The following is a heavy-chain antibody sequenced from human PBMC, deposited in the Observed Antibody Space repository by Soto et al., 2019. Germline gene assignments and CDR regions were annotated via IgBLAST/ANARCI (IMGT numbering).Heavy chain of an antibody. V-gene: IGHV3-23*01. CDR3: AKVTVVVAAAIGSMDV. CDR1: GFTFSSYA. J-gene: IGHJ6*03. Sequence: GGSLRLSCAASGFTFSSYAMNWVRQAPGKGLEWVSGISGSGGSTKYADSVKGRFTISRDNSKNTLYLQMNSLRAEETALYYCAKVTVVVAAAIGSMDVAGKG. CDR2: ISGSGGST. D-gene: IGHD2-2*01.